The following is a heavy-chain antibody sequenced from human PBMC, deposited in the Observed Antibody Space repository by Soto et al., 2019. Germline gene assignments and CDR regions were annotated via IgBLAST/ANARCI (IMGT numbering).Heavy chain of an antibody. CDR3: AGGLRYFDWLAPHYGMDV. V-gene: IGHV3-53*01. Sequence: EVQLVESGGGLIQPGGSLRLSCAASGFTVSSNYMSWVRQAPGKGLEWGSVIYSGGSTYYADSVKGRFTISRDNSKNTLYLQMNSLRAEDTAVYYCAGGLRYFDWLAPHYGMDVWGQGTTVTVSS. D-gene: IGHD3-9*01. CDR1: GFTVSSNY. J-gene: IGHJ6*02. CDR2: IYSGGST.